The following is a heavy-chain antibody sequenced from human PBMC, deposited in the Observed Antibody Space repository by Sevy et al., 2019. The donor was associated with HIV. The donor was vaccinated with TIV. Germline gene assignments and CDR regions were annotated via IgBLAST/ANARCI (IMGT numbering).Heavy chain of an antibody. V-gene: IGHV3-72*01. J-gene: IGHJ6*03. Sequence: QLGGSLRLCCAASGFIFSDQYMDWVRQAPGKGLEWVGRIRNKARSYSTEFAASVKGRFTISRDDTKNLLYLQMNSLKTEDTAVYYCARDLAGAPYVDAWGKGTTVTVSS. CDR3: ARDLAGAPYVDA. CDR2: IRNKARSYST. CDR1: GFIFSDQY. D-gene: IGHD1-26*01.